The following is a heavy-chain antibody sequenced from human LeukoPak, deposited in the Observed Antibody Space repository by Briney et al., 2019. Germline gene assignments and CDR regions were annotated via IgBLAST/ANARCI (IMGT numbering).Heavy chain of an antibody. CDR1: GGSISSYY. Sequence: SETLFLTCTVSGGSISSYYWSWIRQPPGKGLEWIGYIYYSGSTYYNPSLKSRVTISVDTSKNQFSLKLSSVTAADTAVYYCARSRRVDAFDIWGQGTMVTVSS. CDR3: ARSRRVDAFDI. V-gene: IGHV4-59*01. D-gene: IGHD3-10*01. CDR2: IYYSGST. J-gene: IGHJ3*02.